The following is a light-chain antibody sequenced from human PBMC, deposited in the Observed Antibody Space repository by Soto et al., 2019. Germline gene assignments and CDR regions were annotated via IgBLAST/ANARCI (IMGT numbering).Light chain of an antibody. J-gene: IGLJ1*01. Sequence: QSVLTQPASVSGSPGQSITISCTGTSSDVGGYNYVSWYQQHPGKAPKVMIYDVSNRPSGVSNRFSGSKSGNTASLTISGLQAEDEADYYCSSYTSSGTYVSGTGTKLTVL. V-gene: IGLV2-14*01. CDR2: DVS. CDR3: SSYTSSGTYV. CDR1: SSDVGGYNY.